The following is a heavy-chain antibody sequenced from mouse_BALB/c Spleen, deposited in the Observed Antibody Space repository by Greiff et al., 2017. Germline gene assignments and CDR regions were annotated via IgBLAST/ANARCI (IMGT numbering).Heavy chain of an antibody. D-gene: IGHD1-1*01. J-gene: IGHJ4*01. CDR2: ISSGSSTI. V-gene: IGHV5-17*02. Sequence: EVKLQESGGGLVQPGGSRKLSCAASGFTFSSFGMHWVRQAPEKGLEWVAYISSGSSTIYYADTVKGRFTISRDNPKNTLFLQMTSLRSEDTAMYYCARCPITTVVPYAMDYWGQGTSVTVSS. CDR1: GFTFSSFG. CDR3: ARCPITTVVPYAMDY.